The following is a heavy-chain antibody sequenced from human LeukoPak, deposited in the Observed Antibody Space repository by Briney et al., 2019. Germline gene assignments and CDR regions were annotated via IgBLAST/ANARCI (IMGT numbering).Heavy chain of an antibody. J-gene: IGHJ3*02. CDR2: IIPIFGTA. V-gene: IGHV1-69*05. Sequence: ASVKVSCKASGCTFSSYAISWVRQAPGQGLEWMGGIIPIFGTANYAQKFQGRVTITTDESTSTAYMELSSLRSEDTAVYYCARPLDTAMTPHAFDIWGQGTMVTVSS. CDR3: ARPLDTAMTPHAFDI. D-gene: IGHD5-18*01. CDR1: GCTFSSYA.